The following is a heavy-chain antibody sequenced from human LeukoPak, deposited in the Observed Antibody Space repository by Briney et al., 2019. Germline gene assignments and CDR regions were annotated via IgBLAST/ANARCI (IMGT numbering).Heavy chain of an antibody. CDR3: ARTALRGNYDSSGYYYGNIDY. CDR1: GGTFSSYA. D-gene: IGHD3-22*01. Sequence: ASVKVSSKASGGTFSSYAISWVRQAPGQGLEWMGGIIPIFGTANYAQKFQGRVTITTDKSTSTAYMELSSLRSEDTAVYYCARTALRGNYDSSGYYYGNIDYWGQGTLVTVSS. J-gene: IGHJ4*02. V-gene: IGHV1-69*05. CDR2: IIPIFGTA.